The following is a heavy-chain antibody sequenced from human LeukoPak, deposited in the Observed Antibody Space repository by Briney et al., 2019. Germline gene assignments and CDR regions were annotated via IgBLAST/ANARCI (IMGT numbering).Heavy chain of an antibody. Sequence: PSETLSLTCTVSGGSISSSYYYWGWIRQPPGKGLEWIGSISYSGSTYYNPSLKSRVTISVDTSKNQFSLKLSSVTAADTVVYYCARRGYSYGPHFDYWGQGTLVTVSS. CDR1: GGSISSSYYY. CDR2: ISYSGST. J-gene: IGHJ4*02. D-gene: IGHD5-18*01. V-gene: IGHV4-39*01. CDR3: ARRGYSYGPHFDY.